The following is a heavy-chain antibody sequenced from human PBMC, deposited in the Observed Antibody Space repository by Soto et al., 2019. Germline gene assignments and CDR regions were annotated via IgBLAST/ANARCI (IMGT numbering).Heavy chain of an antibody. J-gene: IGHJ4*02. D-gene: IGHD3-22*01. CDR1: GFTFSNYA. CDR3: AIHFPASSAAFTTPLIPNDY. V-gene: IGHV3-23*01. CDR2: ISAGGDRP. Sequence: EVQLSQSGGGLVQPGGSLRLSCAASGFTFSNYAINWVRQAPGRGLEWVSLISAGGDRPHYADSVKGRFTVSRDNPKSTVFLQMSVLTAEDTAIYHCAIHFPASSAAFTTPLIPNDYWGQGTLVTVSS.